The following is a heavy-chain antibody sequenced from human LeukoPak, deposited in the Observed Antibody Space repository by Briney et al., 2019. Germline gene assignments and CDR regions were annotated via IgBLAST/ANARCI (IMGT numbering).Heavy chain of an antibody. CDR3: ARDSAAQKLGGFDY. CDR2: ISYDGSNK. Sequence: GGSLRLSCAASGFTFSSYAMHWVRQAPGKGLEWVAVISYDGSNKYYADSVRGRFTISRDNSKNTLYLQMNSLRAEDTAVYYCARDSAAQKLGGFDYWGQGTLVTVSS. CDR1: GFTFSSYA. J-gene: IGHJ4*02. D-gene: IGHD7-27*01. V-gene: IGHV3-30*04.